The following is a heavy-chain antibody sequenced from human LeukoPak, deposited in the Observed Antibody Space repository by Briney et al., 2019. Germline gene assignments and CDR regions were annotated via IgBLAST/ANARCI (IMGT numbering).Heavy chain of an antibody. V-gene: IGHV4-61*02. Sequence: SQTLSLTCTVSGDSISSGSYYWSWIRQPAGKGLEWIGRIYTSGSTNYNPSLKSRVTISVDTSKNQFSLKLSSVTAADTAVYYCAKAVGGATPTYFDYWGQGTLVTVSS. D-gene: IGHD1-26*01. CDR1: GDSISSGSYY. CDR2: IYTSGST. CDR3: AKAVGGATPTYFDY. J-gene: IGHJ4*02.